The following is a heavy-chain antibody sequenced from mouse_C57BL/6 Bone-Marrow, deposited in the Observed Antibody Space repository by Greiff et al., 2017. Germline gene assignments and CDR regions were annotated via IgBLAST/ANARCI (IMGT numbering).Heavy chain of an antibody. CDR2: IHPNSGST. J-gene: IGHJ4*01. D-gene: IGHD3-2*02. CDR3: ARLTAQATDAMDY. CDR1: GYTFTSYW. Sequence: QVQLKQPGAELVKPGASVKLSCKASGYTFTSYWMHWVKQRPGQGLEWIGMIHPNSGSTNYNEKFKSKATLTVDKSSSTAYMQLSSLTSEDSAVYYCARLTAQATDAMDYWGQGTSVTVSS. V-gene: IGHV1-64*01.